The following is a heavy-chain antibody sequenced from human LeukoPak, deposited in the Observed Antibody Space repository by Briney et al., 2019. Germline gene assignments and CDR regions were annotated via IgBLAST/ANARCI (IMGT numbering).Heavy chain of an antibody. V-gene: IGHV3-7*01. CDR1: GFTFSSYW. CDR3: ARDKIEGPTKLDC. CDR2: IKQDESEK. J-gene: IGHJ4*02. D-gene: IGHD1-1*01. Sequence: PGGSLRLSCAASGFTFSSYWMSWVRQAPGKGLEWVANIKQDESEKYYVDSVKGRFTISRDNAKNSLYLQMNSLRAEDTPVYYCARDKIEGPTKLDCWGQGILVTVSS.